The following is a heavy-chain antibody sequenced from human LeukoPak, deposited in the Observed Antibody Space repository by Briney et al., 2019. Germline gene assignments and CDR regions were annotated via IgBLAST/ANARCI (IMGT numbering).Heavy chain of an antibody. J-gene: IGHJ6*03. D-gene: IGHD5-18*01. CDR3: ARDQTVGTGMATLTMDV. CDR2: INPNTGGT. V-gene: IGHV1-2*02. Sequence: ASVKVSCKASGYTFTGYYIHWVRLAPGQGLEWMGWINPNTGGTNFAQKFQGRGIMTRDTSISTAYMELSSLRSNDTAIYYCARDQTVGTGMATLTMDVWGKGTTVTISS. CDR1: GYTFTGYY.